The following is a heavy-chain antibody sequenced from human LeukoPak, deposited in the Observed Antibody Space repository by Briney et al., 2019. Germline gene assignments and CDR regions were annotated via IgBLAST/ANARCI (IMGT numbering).Heavy chain of an antibody. V-gene: IGHV1-46*01. CDR1: GYTFLNYW. D-gene: IGHD2-8*01. Sequence: ASVKVSRKASGYTFLNYWIQWVRQPPGQGLEWMGMIKPSGGDTTYAQKFQGRVTMTRDTSTNTVHMEVYSLRSEDTAVYYCARGCRTNGVCSKDYWGQGTLVTVSS. CDR2: IKPSGGDT. J-gene: IGHJ4*02. CDR3: ARGCRTNGVCSKDY.